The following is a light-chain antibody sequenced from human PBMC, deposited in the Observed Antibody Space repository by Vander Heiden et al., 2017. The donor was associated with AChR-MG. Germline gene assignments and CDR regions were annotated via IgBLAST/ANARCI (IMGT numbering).Light chain of an antibody. CDR1: SSDVGGYNY. CDR2: DDS. CDR3: SSYTSSSTLV. Sequence: QSALTHPASASGSPGQSTTLSCTGTSSDVGGYNYVSWYQQHPRRAPKLMIYDDSNRPSGVSTRFSGSKSGNTASLIISGLQAEDEADYYCSSYTSSSTLVFGTGTKVTVL. V-gene: IGLV2-14*01. J-gene: IGLJ1*01.